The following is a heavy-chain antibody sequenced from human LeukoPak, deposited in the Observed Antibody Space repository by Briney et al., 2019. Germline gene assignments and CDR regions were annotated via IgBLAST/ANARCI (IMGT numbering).Heavy chain of an antibody. Sequence: PGGSLRPSCVASGFIFSTHAMSWVRLALGRGLEWVSTISDSGGSTYYTESVKGRFTISRDNSMSTLSLQMKSLRVEDTALYYCARGYCSGGSCTWGLFDSWGQGTLVTVSS. CDR2: ISDSGGST. V-gene: IGHV3-23*01. D-gene: IGHD2-15*01. CDR1: GFIFSTHA. CDR3: ARGYCSGGSCTWGLFDS. J-gene: IGHJ4*02.